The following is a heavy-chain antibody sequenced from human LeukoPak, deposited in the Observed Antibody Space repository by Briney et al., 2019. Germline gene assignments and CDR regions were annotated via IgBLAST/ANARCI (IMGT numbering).Heavy chain of an antibody. D-gene: IGHD3-10*01. Sequence: PGGSLRLSCAASGFTFSSYAMNWVRQAPGKGLEWVSSISSSSAYIYYTDSVRGRFTISRDNAKNSLYLQMSSLRAEDTAVYYCASRTSVASGVDYWGQGTLVTVSS. J-gene: IGHJ4*02. V-gene: IGHV3-21*01. CDR3: ASRTSVASGVDY. CDR2: ISSSSAYI. CDR1: GFTFSSYA.